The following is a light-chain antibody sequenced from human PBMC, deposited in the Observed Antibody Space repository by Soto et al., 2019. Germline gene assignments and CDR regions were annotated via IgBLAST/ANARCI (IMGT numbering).Light chain of an antibody. CDR3: KQSSNGQFT. CDR1: QSISRY. CDR2: SAS. J-gene: IGKJ3*01. V-gene: IGKV1-39*01. Sequence: DIQMTQSPSSLSASVGDRVTVTCRAGQSISRYLNWYQQRPGKATKLLIYSASTLQTGVPSRFSGSGYGTDFTLTISSLQPEVFATYYSKQSSNGQFTFRAGTRVGTX.